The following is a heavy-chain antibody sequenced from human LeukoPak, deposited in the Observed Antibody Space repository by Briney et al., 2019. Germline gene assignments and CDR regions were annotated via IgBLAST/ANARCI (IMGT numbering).Heavy chain of an antibody. CDR1: GFTFSSYW. J-gene: IGHJ5*02. CDR2: INSGGSST. Sequence: GGSLRLSCAASGFTFSSYWMHWVRQAPGKGLVWVSRINSGGSSTNYADSVKGRFTISRDNAKNTLYLQMNSLRAEDTAVYYCARDLTTSDGNWFDPWGQGTLVTVSS. D-gene: IGHD4-11*01. CDR3: ARDLTTSDGNWFDP. V-gene: IGHV3-74*01.